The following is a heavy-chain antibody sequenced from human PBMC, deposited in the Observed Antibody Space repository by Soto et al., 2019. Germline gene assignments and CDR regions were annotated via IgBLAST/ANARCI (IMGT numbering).Heavy chain of an antibody. CDR2: ISAYGASP. CDR1: GFTFSNYA. D-gene: IGHD3-10*01. V-gene: IGHV3-23*01. Sequence: EVQLLEFGGDLVQPGGSLRLSCAASGFTFSNYAMSWVRQTPGKGLEWVSAISAYGASPYYGDSVRGRFTISRDNSKNTRYLQMDGLRAEDTAIYYCAKAHYDTGSSLYSMDVWGQGTTVAVSS. CDR3: AKAHYDTGSSLYSMDV. J-gene: IGHJ6*02.